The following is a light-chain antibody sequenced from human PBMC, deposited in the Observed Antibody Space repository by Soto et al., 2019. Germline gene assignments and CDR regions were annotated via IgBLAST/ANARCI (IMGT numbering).Light chain of an antibody. CDR1: QSISSW. CDR2: DAS. V-gene: IGKV1-5*01. J-gene: IGKJ1*01. Sequence: IQMTQSPSTLSASVGDRVTITCRASQSISSWLAWYQQTPGKAPKLLIYDASSLESGVPSRFSGSGSGTEFTLTISSLQPDDFATYYCQQYNSYSSTFGQGTKVDIK. CDR3: QQYNSYSST.